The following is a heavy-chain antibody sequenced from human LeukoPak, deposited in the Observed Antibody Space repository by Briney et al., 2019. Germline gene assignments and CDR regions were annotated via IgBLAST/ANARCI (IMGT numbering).Heavy chain of an antibody. Sequence: PGGSLRLSCAVSGIPFKKYSMHWVRQAPGKGLEWVATIWHDGSPTMYADSAKGRFTISRDDSKNMLYLQMNSLRAEDTAEYYCVTHYKWDLLVHAFDFWGQGTRVTVSS. CDR2: IWHDGSPT. D-gene: IGHD1-26*01. CDR3: VTHYKWDLLVHAFDF. CDR1: GIPFKKYS. J-gene: IGHJ3*01. V-gene: IGHV3-33*01.